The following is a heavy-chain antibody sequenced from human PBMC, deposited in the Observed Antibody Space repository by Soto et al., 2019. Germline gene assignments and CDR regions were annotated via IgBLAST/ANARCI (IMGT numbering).Heavy chain of an antibody. J-gene: IGHJ4*02. V-gene: IGHV3-48*03. CDR3: ARETIEVTGPYDN. D-gene: IGHD2-21*02. CDR2: ISSRGETR. Sequence: VGSLRLSCAASGFTFRTYEMNWVRQAPGKGLEWVSYISSRGETRYYADSVKGRFTISRDNAENSLYLQMNSLRADDTAVYYCARETIEVTGPYDNWGQGTLVTV. CDR1: GFTFRTYE.